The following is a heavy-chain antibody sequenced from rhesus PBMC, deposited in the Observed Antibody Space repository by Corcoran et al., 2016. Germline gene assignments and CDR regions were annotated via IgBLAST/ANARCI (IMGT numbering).Heavy chain of an antibody. J-gene: IGHJ6*01. Sequence: EVQLAESGGGLVQPGGSLRLSCAASGFTVCGYWMTWVRQAPGKGVEWLSDIYGSTLYYGDSVKGRFTVSRDNAKNSLYLQMNSLRAEDTAVYYCTRAHSSGSNYYGLDSWGQGVVVSVSS. CDR1: GFTVCGYW. D-gene: IGHD6-31*01. CDR2: IYGSTL. V-gene: IGHV3-11*01. CDR3: TRAHSSGSNYYGLDS.